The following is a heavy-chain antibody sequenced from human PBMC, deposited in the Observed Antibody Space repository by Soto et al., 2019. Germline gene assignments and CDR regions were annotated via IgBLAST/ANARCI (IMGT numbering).Heavy chain of an antibody. CDR3: ARDSWELPRGAFDI. CDR2: IWYDGSNK. CDR1: GFTFSSYG. D-gene: IGHD1-26*01. Sequence: GGSLRLSCAASGFTFSSYGMHWFRQAPGKGLEWVAVIWYDGSNKYYADSVKGRFTISRDNSKNTLYLQMNSLRAEDTAVYYCARDSWELPRGAFDIWGQGTMVTVSS. V-gene: IGHV3-33*01. J-gene: IGHJ3*02.